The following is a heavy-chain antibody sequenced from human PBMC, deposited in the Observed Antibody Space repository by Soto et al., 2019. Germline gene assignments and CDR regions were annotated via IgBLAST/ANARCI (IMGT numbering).Heavy chain of an antibody. D-gene: IGHD4-17*01. CDR3: ARRYGYYFDY. CDR2: IDYYGST. J-gene: IGHJ4*02. V-gene: IGHV4-59*08. Sequence: PSETLSLTCTVSGGSISGYYWSWIRQPPGKRLEWIGYIDYYGSTNYNPSLKSRVTISVDTSKNQLSLKLSSVTAADTAVYYCARRYGYYFDYWGQGTLVTVSS. CDR1: GGSISGYY.